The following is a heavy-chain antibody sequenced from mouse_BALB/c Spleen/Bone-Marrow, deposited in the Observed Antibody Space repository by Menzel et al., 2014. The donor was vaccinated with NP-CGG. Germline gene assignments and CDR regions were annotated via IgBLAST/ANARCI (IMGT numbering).Heavy chain of an antibody. CDR3: ARYRLGTYFDY. CDR1: GCNIKDTY. D-gene: IGHD2-14*01. V-gene: IGHV14-3*02. J-gene: IGHJ2*01. Sequence: VQLQQSGAELVKPWASVKLSCTASGCNIKDTYMHWVKQRPEQGLEWIGRVDPANGNTKYDPKFQGKATITADTSSNTAYLQLSSLTSEDTAVYYCARYRLGTYFDYWNQATTLKISS. CDR2: VDPANGNT.